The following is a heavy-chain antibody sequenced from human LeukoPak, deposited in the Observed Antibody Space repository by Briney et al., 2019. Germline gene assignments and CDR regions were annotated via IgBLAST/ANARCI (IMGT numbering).Heavy chain of an antibody. Sequence: GGSLRLSCAASGFTFSTYWMHWVRQASGKGLVWLSRINSDGGSTNYADSVKGRFTISRDNAKNTLYLQMNSLRAEDTAVYYCARDYYTSGSPNDRWGQGTLVTVSS. CDR1: GFTFSTYW. V-gene: IGHV3-74*01. CDR2: INSDGGST. CDR3: ARDYYTSGSPNDR. J-gene: IGHJ5*02. D-gene: IGHD3-10*01.